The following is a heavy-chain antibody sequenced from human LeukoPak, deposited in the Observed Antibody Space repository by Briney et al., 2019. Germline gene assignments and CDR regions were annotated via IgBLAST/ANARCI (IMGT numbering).Heavy chain of an antibody. CDR1: GSSIIGCY. D-gene: IGHD3-9*01. Sequence: PSETLSLTCTVSGSSIIGCYWTWIRQSPGEGLQYVGYIYNTVDVNYSPSLKSRVTISIDMSRNQFSLTLNSVTTADTAIYYCARGRHYDITGFNPTYYFDSWGQGALVTVSS. CDR2: IYNTVDV. V-gene: IGHV4-59*01. J-gene: IGHJ4*02. CDR3: ARGRHYDITGFNPTYYFDS.